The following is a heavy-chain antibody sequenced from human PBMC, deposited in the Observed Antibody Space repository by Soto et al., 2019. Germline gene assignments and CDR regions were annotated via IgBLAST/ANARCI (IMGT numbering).Heavy chain of an antibody. CDR3: ARTPTP. CDR1: GGSISIYY. Sequence: PSETLSLTCTVSGGSISIYYLSWIRQPPGKGLEWIGYIYHSGSTYYNPSLKSRVTISVDRSKNQFSLKLSSVTAADTAVYYCARTPTPWGQGTLVTVSS. V-gene: IGHV4-59*12. J-gene: IGHJ5*02. CDR2: IYHSGST.